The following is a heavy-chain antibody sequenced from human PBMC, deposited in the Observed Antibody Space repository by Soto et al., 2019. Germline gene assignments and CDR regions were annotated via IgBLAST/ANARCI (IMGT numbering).Heavy chain of an antibody. Sequence: GGSLRLSCAASGFTFSSYAMHWVRQAPGKGLEWVAVISYDGSNKYYADSVKGRFTISRDNSKNTLYLQMNSLRAEDTAVYYCAIDPKFLADLDYWGQGTLVTVSS. CDR2: ISYDGSNK. CDR3: AIDPKFLADLDY. D-gene: IGHD3-9*01. V-gene: IGHV3-30-3*01. CDR1: GFTFSSYA. J-gene: IGHJ4*02.